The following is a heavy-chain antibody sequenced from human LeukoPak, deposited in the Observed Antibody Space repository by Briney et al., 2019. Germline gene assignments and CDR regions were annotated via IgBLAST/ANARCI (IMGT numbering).Heavy chain of an antibody. J-gene: IGHJ4*02. CDR3: ARGASSYYDFWSGYPLVF. CDR1: GYTLTELS. D-gene: IGHD3-3*01. CDR2: FDPEDGET. V-gene: IGHV1-24*01. Sequence: ASVKVSCKVSGYTLTELSMHWVRQAPGKGLEWMGGFDPEDGETIYAQKFQGRVTMTEDTSTDTAYMELSSLRSEDTAVYYCARGASSYYDFWSGYPLVFWGQGTLVTVSS.